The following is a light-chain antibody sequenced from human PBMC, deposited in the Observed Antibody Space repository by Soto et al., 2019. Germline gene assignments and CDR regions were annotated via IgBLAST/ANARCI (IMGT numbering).Light chain of an antibody. Sequence: IRVPQSPSSLSASVGDRVTITCRASQGIINDLCWYQQKPEKAPKLLIYAASSLQSGVPSRFSGSGSGTELTLTISSLQPDDFATYYCQQYTSYPWTFGQGTKV. V-gene: IGKV1-17*01. CDR1: QGIIND. J-gene: IGKJ1*01. CDR3: QQYTSYPWT. CDR2: AAS.